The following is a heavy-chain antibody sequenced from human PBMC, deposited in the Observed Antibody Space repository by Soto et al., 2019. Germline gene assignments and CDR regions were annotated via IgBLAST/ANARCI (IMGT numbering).Heavy chain of an antibody. CDR1: GGSISSSNW. CDR3: ASTRSKTLDY. CDR2: IYHSGST. Sequence: SETLSLTCAVSGGSISSSNWWSWVRQPPGKGLEWIGEIYHSGSTNYNPSLKSRVTISVDNSKNQFSLKLSSVTAADTAVYYCASTRSKTLDYWGQGTLVTVSS. V-gene: IGHV4-4*02. J-gene: IGHJ4*02. D-gene: IGHD3-10*01.